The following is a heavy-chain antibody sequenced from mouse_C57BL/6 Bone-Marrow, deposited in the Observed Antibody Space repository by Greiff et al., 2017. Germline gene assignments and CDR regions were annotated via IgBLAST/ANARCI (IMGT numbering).Heavy chain of an antibody. CDR1: GYAFTNYL. CDR3: ARGGLRRRDWYFDV. Sequence: QVQLQQSGAELVRPGTSVKVSCKASGYAFTNYLIEWVKQRPGQGLEWIGVINPGSGGTNYNEKFKGKATLTADKSSSTAYMQLSSLTSEDSAVYFCARGGLRRRDWYFDVWGTGTTVTGSS. J-gene: IGHJ1*03. D-gene: IGHD2-2*01. CDR2: INPGSGGT. V-gene: IGHV1-54*01.